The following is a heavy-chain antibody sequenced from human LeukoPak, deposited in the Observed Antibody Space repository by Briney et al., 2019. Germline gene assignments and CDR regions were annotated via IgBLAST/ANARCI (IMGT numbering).Heavy chain of an antibody. CDR3: AKDEYPRGKKEA. V-gene: IGHV3-23*01. D-gene: IGHD2/OR15-2a*01. CDR1: GVTFPSYA. CDR2: VSGAGANT. Sequence: GGSLRLSCSASGVTFPSYAMSWVRQAPEKGLEWVSTVSGAGANTYYADSVKGRFTISRDNSKNTVYLDMDSLTVDDTAVYYCAKDEYPRGKKEAWGQGTLVIVSS. J-gene: IGHJ5*02.